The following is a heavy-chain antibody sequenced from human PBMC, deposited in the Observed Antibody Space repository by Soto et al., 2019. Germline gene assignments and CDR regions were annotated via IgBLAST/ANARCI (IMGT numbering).Heavy chain of an antibody. V-gene: IGHV4-34*01. J-gene: IGHJ6*02. CDR3: ARRRPYYYYYGMDV. CDR2: INHSGST. Sequence: PSESLSPTCAVHGGSFSGYYWSWIRQPPGKGLEWIGEINHSGSTNYNPSLKSRVTISVDTSKNQFSLKLSSVTAADTAVYYCARRRPYYYYYGMDVWGQAITVTVSS. CDR1: GGSFSGYY.